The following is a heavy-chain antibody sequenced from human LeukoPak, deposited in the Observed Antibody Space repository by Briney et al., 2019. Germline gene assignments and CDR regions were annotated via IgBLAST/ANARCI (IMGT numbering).Heavy chain of an antibody. CDR3: ARDTDYGDYRRNAFDI. CDR2: INPSGGST. V-gene: IGHV1-46*03. J-gene: IGHJ3*02. Sequence: ASVKVSCKASGYTFTSYYMHWVRQAPGQGLEWMGIINPSGGSTSYAQKFQGRVTMTRDTSTSTVYMELSSLRPEDTAVYYCARDTDYGDYRRNAFDIWGQGTMVTVPS. D-gene: IGHD4-17*01. CDR1: GYTFTSYY.